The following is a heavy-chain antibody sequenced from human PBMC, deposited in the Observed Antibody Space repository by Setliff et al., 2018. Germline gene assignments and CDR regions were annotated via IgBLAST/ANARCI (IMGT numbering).Heavy chain of an antibody. CDR2: IKSYNGDT. J-gene: IGHJ4*02. CDR1: GYTFTNYG. V-gene: IGHV1-18*01. Sequence: ASVKVSCKASGYTFTNYGISWVRQAPGQGLEWMGYIKSYNGDTYFARNLQGRLSMTTDESSSTAYMELTSLRSDDTAMYYCARDADHYDTDENPIFDYWGQGTLVTVSS. CDR3: ARDADHYDTDENPIFDY. D-gene: IGHD3-9*01.